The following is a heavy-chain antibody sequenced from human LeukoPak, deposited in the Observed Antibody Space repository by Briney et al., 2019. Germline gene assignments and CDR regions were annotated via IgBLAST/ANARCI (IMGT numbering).Heavy chain of an antibody. CDR3: TIGLAGDWDAFDI. D-gene: IGHD6-19*01. J-gene: IGHJ3*02. Sequence: ASVKVSCKTSGYTFTTCAVHWVRQAPGQRLEWMGWIHADSGNTKYSQKLQGRVAIARETSASTIYMELTSLRIEDTAVYFCTIGLAGDWDAFDIWGLGTMVTVSS. V-gene: IGHV1-3*01. CDR1: GYTFTTCA. CDR2: IHADSGNT.